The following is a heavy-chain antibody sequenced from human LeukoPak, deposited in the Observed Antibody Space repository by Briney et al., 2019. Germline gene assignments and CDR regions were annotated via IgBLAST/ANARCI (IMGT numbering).Heavy chain of an antibody. J-gene: IGHJ5*02. CDR2: INAGNGNT. CDR1: GYTFTSYA. CDR3: ARDPDYGDYVNFWFDP. Sequence: ASVKVSCKASGYTFTSYAMHWVRQAPGQRLEWMGWINAGNGNTKYSQKFQGRVTITRDTSASTAYMELSSLRSEDTAVYYCARDPDYGDYVNFWFDPWGQGTLVTVSS. D-gene: IGHD4-17*01. V-gene: IGHV1-3*01.